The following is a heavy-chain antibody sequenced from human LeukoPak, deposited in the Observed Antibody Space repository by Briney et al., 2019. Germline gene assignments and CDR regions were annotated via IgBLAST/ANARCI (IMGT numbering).Heavy chain of an antibody. CDR1: GGSFSGYY. V-gene: IGHV4-34*01. CDR3: ARALGYPDY. CDR2: INHSGST. D-gene: IGHD3-16*01. Sequence: SETLSLTCAVYGGSFSGYYWSWIRQPPGKGLEWIGEINHSGSTNYNPSLKSRVTISVDTSKNQFSLKLSYLSAADTAVYYCARALGYPDYWGQGTLVTVSS. J-gene: IGHJ4*02.